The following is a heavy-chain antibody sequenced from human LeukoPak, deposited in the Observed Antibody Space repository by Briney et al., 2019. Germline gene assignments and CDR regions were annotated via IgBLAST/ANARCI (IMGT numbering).Heavy chain of an antibody. D-gene: IGHD4-17*01. Sequence: SGGSLRLSCAASGFTFNSYAMSWVRQAPGKGLEWVSAISGSGGSTYYADSVKGRFTISRDNSKNTLYLQMNSLRAEDTAVYYCAKGLTVNDAFDIWGQGTMVTVSS. CDR1: GFTFNSYA. CDR2: ISGSGGST. J-gene: IGHJ3*02. CDR3: AKGLTVNDAFDI. V-gene: IGHV3-23*01.